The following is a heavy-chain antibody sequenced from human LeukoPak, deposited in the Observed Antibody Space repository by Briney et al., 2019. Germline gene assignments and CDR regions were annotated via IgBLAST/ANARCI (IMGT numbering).Heavy chain of an antibody. D-gene: IGHD1-26*01. CDR3: ASRGIDEVWFDP. Sequence: ASVKVSCKASGYTFTSYDINWVRQATGQGLEWMGWMNPNSGNTGYAQKFQGRVTITADKSTSTAYMELSSLRSEDTAVYYCASRGIDEVWFDPWGQGTLVTVSS. V-gene: IGHV1-8*01. CDR2: MNPNSGNT. CDR1: GYTFTSYD. J-gene: IGHJ5*02.